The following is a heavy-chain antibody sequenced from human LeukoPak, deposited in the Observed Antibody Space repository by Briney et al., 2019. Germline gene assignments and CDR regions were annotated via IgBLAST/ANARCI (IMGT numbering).Heavy chain of an antibody. D-gene: IGHD6-19*01. V-gene: IGHV5-51*01. Sequence: GESLKISCKGSGYSFTSYWIGWVRQMPGKGLEWTGIIYPGDSDTRYSPSFQGQVTISADKSISTAYLQWSSLKASDTAMYYCARRTDPGYSSGWYELQFDYWGQGTLVTVSS. CDR1: GYSFTSYW. CDR3: ARRTDPGYSSGWYELQFDY. J-gene: IGHJ4*02. CDR2: IYPGDSDT.